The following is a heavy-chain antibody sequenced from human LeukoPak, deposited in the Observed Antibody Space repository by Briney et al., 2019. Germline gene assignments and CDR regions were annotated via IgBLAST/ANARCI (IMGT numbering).Heavy chain of an antibody. CDR1: GSTFSTYA. CDR2: INSKTDDGTT. Sequence: GGSLRLSCAASGSTFSTYAMTWVRQAPGKGLEWVGRINSKTDDGTTDYAAPVKGRFSISRDDSKNTLYLQMNSLKTEDTAVYYCTTGSTVYQSPWGQGTLVTVSS. D-gene: IGHD1-14*01. J-gene: IGHJ5*02. V-gene: IGHV3-15*01. CDR3: TTGSTVYQSP.